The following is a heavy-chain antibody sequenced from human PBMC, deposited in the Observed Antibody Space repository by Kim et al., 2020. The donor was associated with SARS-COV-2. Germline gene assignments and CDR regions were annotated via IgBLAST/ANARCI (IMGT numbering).Heavy chain of an antibody. D-gene: IGHD3-16*01. J-gene: IGHJ4*02. V-gene: IGHV3-48*02. Sequence: GWSLRLSCAASGFPFSAHPMTWVRQAPGKGLEWVSYIRHDASIIYYANSVKGRFTISRDNARNSLYLQMNSLREEDTAVYYCARDMLITGADDKWGQGTLVTVSS. CDR2: IRHDASII. CDR1: GFPFSAHP. CDR3: ARDMLITGADDK.